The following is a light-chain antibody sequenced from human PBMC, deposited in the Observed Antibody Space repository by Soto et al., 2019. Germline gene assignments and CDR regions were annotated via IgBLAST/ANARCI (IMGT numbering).Light chain of an antibody. V-gene: IGKV3-15*01. Sequence: EIVMTQSPATLSVSAGERATLSCRASESVSSNLAWYQQKPGQAPRLLIQAASTRATGVPARFIGSGSGTEFTLTISSLQSEDFAVYYCQQYNNWPPYMYTFGQGTKLEIK. CDR1: ESVSSN. CDR2: AAS. J-gene: IGKJ2*01. CDR3: QQYNNWPPYMYT.